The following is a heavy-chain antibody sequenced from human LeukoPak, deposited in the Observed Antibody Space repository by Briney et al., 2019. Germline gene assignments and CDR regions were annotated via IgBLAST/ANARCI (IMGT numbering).Heavy chain of an antibody. Sequence: GASVNVSCKASGGIFSSYAISWVRQAPGQGLEWMGGIIPIFGTANYAQKFQGRVTITADESTSPAYMELSSLRSEDTAVYYCGRALEAGVVSFDYGGKGTLVTVS. CDR2: IIPIFGTA. D-gene: IGHD1-1*01. CDR3: GRALEAGVVSFDY. CDR1: GGIFSSYA. J-gene: IGHJ4*02. V-gene: IGHV1-69*13.